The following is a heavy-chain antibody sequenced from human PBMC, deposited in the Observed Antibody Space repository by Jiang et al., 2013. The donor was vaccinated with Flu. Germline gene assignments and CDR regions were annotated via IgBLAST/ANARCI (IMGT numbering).Heavy chain of an antibody. D-gene: IGHD3-22*01. J-gene: IGHJ4*02. Sequence: ISTYNGNTDYAQKFQDRVTMTTDTSTSTVYIELRSLRSDDTAVYYCARDRNYDSSGSVHWGQGTLVTVSS. V-gene: IGHV1-18*01. CDR2: ISTYNGNT. CDR3: ARDRNYDSSGSVH.